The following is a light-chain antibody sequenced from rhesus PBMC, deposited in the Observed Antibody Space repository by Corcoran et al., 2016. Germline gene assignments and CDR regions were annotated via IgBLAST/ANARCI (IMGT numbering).Light chain of an antibody. J-gene: IGKJ1*01. Sequence: QVILTQSPATLSFSPGERATPSCRASPSGSSYLSWYQQTTGQAPRLLIYGPASRATGMPDRFSGRGFGTVFTLTISSLEHEDFAVYYCQKYSSSPWTFGQGTKVEIK. CDR3: QKYSSSPWT. V-gene: IGKV3-53*01. CDR2: GPA. CDR1: PSGSSY.